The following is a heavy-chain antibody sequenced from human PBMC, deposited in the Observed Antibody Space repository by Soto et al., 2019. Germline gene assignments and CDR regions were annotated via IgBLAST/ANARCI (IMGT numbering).Heavy chain of an antibody. CDR1: GCTFSSYW. V-gene: IGHV3-7*01. CDR3: ARDRGRLDY. D-gene: IGHD5-12*01. Sequence: EVQLVESGGGLVQPGGYLRLSCAASGCTFSSYWMNWVRQAPGKGLEWVANIKQDGSEKDYVDSVKGRFTISRDNAKNSLYLQMNSLRAEDTAVYYCARDRGRLDYWGQGTLVTVSS. CDR2: IKQDGSEK. J-gene: IGHJ4*02.